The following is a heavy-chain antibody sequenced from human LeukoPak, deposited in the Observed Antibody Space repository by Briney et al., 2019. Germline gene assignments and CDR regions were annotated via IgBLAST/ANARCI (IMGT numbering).Heavy chain of an antibody. CDR1: GFTFSSYA. CDR2: ISYDGSNK. Sequence: GGSLRLSCAASGFTFSSYAMHWVRQAPGKGLEWVAVISYDGSNKYYADSVKGRFTISRDNSKNTLYLQMNSLRAEDTAVYYCAKLPETPAAGTGTDWFDPWGQGTLVTVSS. V-gene: IGHV3-30*04. CDR3: AKLPETPAAGTGTDWFDP. D-gene: IGHD6-13*01. J-gene: IGHJ5*02.